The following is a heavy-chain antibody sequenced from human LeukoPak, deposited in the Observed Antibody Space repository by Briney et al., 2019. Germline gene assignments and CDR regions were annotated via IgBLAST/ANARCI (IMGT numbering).Heavy chain of an antibody. CDR2: IKQDGSEK. CDR3: AREAAYYYDSSGLY. D-gene: IGHD3-22*01. J-gene: IGHJ4*02. CDR1: GFTFSSYW. V-gene: IGHV3-7*01. Sequence: GGSLRLSCAASGFTFSSYWMSWVRQAPGKGLEWVANIKQDGSEKYYVDSVKGRFTISRDNAKNSPYLQMNSLRAEDTAVYCCAREAAYYYDSSGLYWGQGTLVTVSS.